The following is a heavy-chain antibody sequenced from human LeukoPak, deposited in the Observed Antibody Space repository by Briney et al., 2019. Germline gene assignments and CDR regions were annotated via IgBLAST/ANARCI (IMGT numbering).Heavy chain of an antibody. Sequence: GGSLRLSCAASGFTFSSYAMHWVRQAPGKGLEWVAVISYDGGNKYYADSVKGRFTISRDNSKNTLYLQMNSLRAEDTAVYYCARDFGVGAQGYYFDYWGQGTLVTVSS. V-gene: IGHV3-30*04. J-gene: IGHJ4*02. D-gene: IGHD1-26*01. CDR2: ISYDGGNK. CDR1: GFTFSSYA. CDR3: ARDFGVGAQGYYFDY.